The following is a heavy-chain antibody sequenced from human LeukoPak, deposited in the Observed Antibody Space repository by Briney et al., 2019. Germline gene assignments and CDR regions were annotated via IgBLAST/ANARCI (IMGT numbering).Heavy chain of an antibody. V-gene: IGHV3-23*01. CDR3: AKRFYGDYESDYYYYMDV. D-gene: IGHD4-17*01. CDR2: ISGSGGST. J-gene: IGHJ6*03. CDR1: GFTFSSYA. Sequence: QSGGSLRLSCAASGFTFSSYAMSWVRQAPGKGLEWVSAISGSGGSTYYADSVKGRFTISRDNSKNTLYLRMNSLRAEDTAVYYCAKRFYGDYESDYYYYMDVWGKGTTVTVSS.